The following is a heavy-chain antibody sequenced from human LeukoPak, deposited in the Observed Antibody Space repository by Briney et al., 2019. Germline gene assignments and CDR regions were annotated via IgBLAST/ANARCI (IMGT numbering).Heavy chain of an antibody. J-gene: IGHJ5*02. CDR2: INTNTGNP. D-gene: IGHD5-18*01. CDR1: GYTFTGYY. CDR3: ARRAPGGYSYGANWFDP. Sequence: ASVKVSCKASGYTFTGYYMHWVRQAPGQGLEWMGWINTNTGNPTYAQGFTGRFVFSLDTSVSTAYLQISSLKAEDTAVYYCARRAPGGYSYGANWFDPWGQGTLVTVSS. V-gene: IGHV7-4-1*02.